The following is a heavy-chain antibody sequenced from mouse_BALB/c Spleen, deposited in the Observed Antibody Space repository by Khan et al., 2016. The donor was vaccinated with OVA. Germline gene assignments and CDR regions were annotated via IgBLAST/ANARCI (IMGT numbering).Heavy chain of an antibody. CDR1: GFTFSSYG. CDR3: AGMARAIN. CDR2: INSNGGST. Sequence: EVELVESGGGLVQPGGSLKLSCAASGFTFSSYGMSWVRQTPDKRLELVAIINSNGGSTYYPHTVKGRFTISRDNAKNTLYLQMSSLKSEDTAMCYCAGMARAINWGQGTTLTASS. D-gene: IGHD3-3*01. J-gene: IGHJ2*01. V-gene: IGHV5-6-3*01.